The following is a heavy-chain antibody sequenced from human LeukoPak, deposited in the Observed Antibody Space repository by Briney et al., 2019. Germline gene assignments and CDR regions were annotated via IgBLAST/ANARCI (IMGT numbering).Heavy chain of an antibody. CDR2: IWHDGSKK. D-gene: IGHD2/OR15-2a*01. CDR3: GKNGVGTTNSHACAN. V-gene: IGHV3-30*02. Sequence: GGSLTLTCAASGFTFSNYGMHWVRQAPGKGLEWVTFIWHDGSKKYYADSMKRRFTISRDNSKYTLYLQLNRLTAEDPALNYCGKNGVGTTNSHACANWGQGTMVTVSS. CDR1: GFTFSNYG. J-gene: IGHJ3*01.